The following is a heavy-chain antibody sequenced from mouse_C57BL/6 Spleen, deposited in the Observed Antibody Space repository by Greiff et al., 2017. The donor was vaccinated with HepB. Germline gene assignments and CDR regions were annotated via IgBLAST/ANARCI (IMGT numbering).Heavy chain of an antibody. D-gene: IGHD1-1*01. CDR1: GFTFSDYY. CDR2: INYDGSST. CDR3: ARDSSYGYFDV. J-gene: IGHJ1*03. V-gene: IGHV5-16*01. Sequence: EVMLVESEGGLVQPGSSMKLSCTASGFTFSDYYMAWVRQVPEKGLEWVANINYDGSSTYYLDSLKSRFIISRDNAKNILYLQMSSLKSEDTATYYCARDSSYGYFDVWGTGTTVTVSS.